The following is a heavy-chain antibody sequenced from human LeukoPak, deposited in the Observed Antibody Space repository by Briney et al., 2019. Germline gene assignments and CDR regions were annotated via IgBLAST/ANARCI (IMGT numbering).Heavy chain of an antibody. D-gene: IGHD3-10*01. CDR3: ARRLVRGTYDY. V-gene: IGHV4-39*02. CDR2: INYSGST. J-gene: IGHJ4*02. CDR1: GGSISSSSHY. Sequence: SETLSLTCTDSGGSISSSSHYWGWIRQPPGKGLEWIGSINYSGSTYYNPSLWSRVTISVDTSKNHFSLKLSSVTAADTAVYYCARRLVRGTYDYWGQGTLVTVSS.